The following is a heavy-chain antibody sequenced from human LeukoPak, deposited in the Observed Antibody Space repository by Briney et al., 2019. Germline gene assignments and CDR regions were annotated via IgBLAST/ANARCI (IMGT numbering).Heavy chain of an antibody. V-gene: IGHV4-39*07. CDR3: ARDPPEQWLASKFDY. Sequence: PSETLSLTCTVSGGSISSSSYYWGWIRQPPGKGLEWIGSIYYSGSTYYNPSLKSRVTISVDTSKNQFSLKLSSVTAADTAVYYCARDPPEQWLASKFDYWGQGTLVTVSS. J-gene: IGHJ4*02. CDR2: IYYSGST. D-gene: IGHD6-19*01. CDR1: GGSISSSSYY.